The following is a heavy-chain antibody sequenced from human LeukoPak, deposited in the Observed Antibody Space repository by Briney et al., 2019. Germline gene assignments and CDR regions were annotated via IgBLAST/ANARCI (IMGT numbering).Heavy chain of an antibody. V-gene: IGHV1-18*01. J-gene: IGHJ4*02. Sequence: ASVKVSCKASGDTFTSYGITWARQAPGQGLEWMGWISTYNGNTNYAQKLQGRVTMTTDTSTSTAYMELRSLKSDDTAVYYCARGRDWNYAFDYWGQGTLVTVSS. CDR1: GDTFTSYG. CDR3: ARGRDWNYAFDY. CDR2: ISTYNGNT. D-gene: IGHD1-7*01.